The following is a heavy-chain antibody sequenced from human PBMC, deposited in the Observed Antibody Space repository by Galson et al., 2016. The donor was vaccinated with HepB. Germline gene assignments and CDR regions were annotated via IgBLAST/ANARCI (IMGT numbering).Heavy chain of an antibody. CDR1: GFTFKNFG. Sequence: SLRLSCAASGFTFKNFGMTWVRQAPGKGLEWDSTICGSCGDIDYADSVQGRFTISRDNSKNTLSLQMNSLRAEDTATYYCAIDPSHWIENPFALWGQGTLVTVSS. J-gene: IGHJ4*02. V-gene: IGHV3-23*01. CDR3: AIDPSHWIENPFAL. CDR2: ICGSCGDI. D-gene: IGHD2-2*03.